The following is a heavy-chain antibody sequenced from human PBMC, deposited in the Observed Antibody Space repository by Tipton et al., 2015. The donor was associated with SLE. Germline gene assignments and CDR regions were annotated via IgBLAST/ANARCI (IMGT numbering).Heavy chain of an antibody. D-gene: IGHD2-2*01. CDR3: ARDSLVPAAIPGLDV. CDR2: IRYDGSNK. CDR1: GFTFSSYG. V-gene: IGHV3-30*02. Sequence: SLRLSCAASGFTFSSYGMHWVRQAPGKGLEWVAFIRYDGSNKYYADSVKGRFTISRDNSKNTLYLQMNSLRAEDTAVYYCARDSLVPAAIPGLDVWGQGTTVTVSS. J-gene: IGHJ6*02.